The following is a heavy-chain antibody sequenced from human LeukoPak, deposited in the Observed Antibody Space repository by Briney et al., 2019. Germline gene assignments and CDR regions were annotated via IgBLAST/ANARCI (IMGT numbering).Heavy chain of an antibody. V-gene: IGHV4-34*01. CDR3: ASPYCTGGVCYFGY. Sequence: PSGTLSLTCAVYGGSFSGYYWSWIRQPPGKGLEWIGEINHSGSTNYNPSLKSRVTISVDTSKNQFSLKLSSVTAADTAVYYCASPYCTGGVCYFGYWGQGTLVTVSS. CDR2: INHSGST. D-gene: IGHD2-8*02. CDR1: GGSFSGYY. J-gene: IGHJ4*02.